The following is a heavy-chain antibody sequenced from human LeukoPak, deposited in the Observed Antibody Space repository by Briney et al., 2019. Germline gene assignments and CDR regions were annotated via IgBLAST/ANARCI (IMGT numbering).Heavy chain of an antibody. V-gene: IGHV3-30*03. CDR1: GFTFSSYG. CDR3: ARTSTSGSYYPDY. J-gene: IGHJ4*02. CDR2: ISYDGSNK. D-gene: IGHD1-26*01. Sequence: PGRSLRLSCAASGFTFSSYGMHWVRQAPGKGLEWVAVISYDGSNKYYADSVKGRFTISRDNSKNTLYLQMNSLRAEDTAVYYCARTSTSGSYYPDYWGQGTLVTVSS.